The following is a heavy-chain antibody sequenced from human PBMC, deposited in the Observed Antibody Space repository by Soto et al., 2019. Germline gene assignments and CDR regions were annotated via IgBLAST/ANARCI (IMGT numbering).Heavy chain of an antibody. J-gene: IGHJ5*02. V-gene: IGHV4-59*01. Sequence: NPSETLSLTCTVSGGSISSYYWSWIRQPPGKGLEWIGYIYYSGSTNYNPSLKSRVTISVDMSKNQFSLKLSSVTAADTAVYYCARGDILNGYYLWGQGTLVTVYS. CDR3: ARGDILNGYYL. CDR1: GGSISSYY. CDR2: IYYSGST. D-gene: IGHD3-9*01.